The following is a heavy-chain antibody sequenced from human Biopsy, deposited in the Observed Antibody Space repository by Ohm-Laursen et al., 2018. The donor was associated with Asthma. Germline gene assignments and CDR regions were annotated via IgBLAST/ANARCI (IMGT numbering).Heavy chain of an antibody. Sequence: ASVKVSCKASGYTFIGFAIHWVRQAPGQRLEWMGWVNTGNGDTKYSQKFQGRVTITRDTSASTAYMELRSLRSEDTATYYCARTYYDFLTGQVKDVFGVWGQGTMVTVSS. CDR3: ARTYYDFLTGQVKDVFGV. J-gene: IGHJ3*01. CDR1: GYTFIGFA. CDR2: VNTGNGDT. V-gene: IGHV1-3*04. D-gene: IGHD3-9*01.